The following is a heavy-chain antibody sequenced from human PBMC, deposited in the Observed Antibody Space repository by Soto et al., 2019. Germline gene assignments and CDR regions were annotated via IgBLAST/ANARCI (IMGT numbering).Heavy chain of an antibody. CDR3: ARDTLIGDDSSGYYYHYYYYYGMDV. D-gene: IGHD3-22*01. V-gene: IGHV1-18*01. CDR2: ISAYNGNT. Sequence: ASVKVSCKASGYTFTSYGISWVRQAPGQGLEWMGWISAYNGNTNYAQKLQGRVTMTTDTSTSTTYMELRSLRSDDTAVYYCARDTLIGDDSSGYYYHYYYYYGMDVWGQGTTVTVSS. J-gene: IGHJ6*02. CDR1: GYTFTSYG.